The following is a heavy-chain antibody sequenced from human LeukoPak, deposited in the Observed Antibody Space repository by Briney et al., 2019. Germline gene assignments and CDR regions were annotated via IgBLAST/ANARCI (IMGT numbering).Heavy chain of an antibody. D-gene: IGHD3-10*01. V-gene: IGHV3-23*01. J-gene: IGHJ6*02. CDR3: AKDQEVFGHRYYYYGMDV. CDR2: ILSSGGSA. CDR1: GFTFSNYV. Sequence: PGGSLRLSCVVSGFTFSNYVMIWVRQAPGKGLEWVSTILSSGGSAYYADSVKGRFTISRDNSKNTLYLQMNSLRAEDTAVYYCAKDQEVFGHRYYYYGMDVWGQGTTVTVSS.